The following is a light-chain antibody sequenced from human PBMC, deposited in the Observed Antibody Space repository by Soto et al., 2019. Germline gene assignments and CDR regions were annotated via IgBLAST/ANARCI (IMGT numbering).Light chain of an antibody. CDR1: QTVSNY. V-gene: IGKV3-11*01. Sequence: EIVLTQSPATLSLSPGERATLSCRASQTVSNYLAWYQQKPGQAPRLLIYDASKRATGIPARFSGYGPGTDFTLTISSLEPEDFAVYFCQHRAGWPPALTFGVGTKVEIK. J-gene: IGKJ4*01. CDR2: DAS. CDR3: QHRAGWPPALT.